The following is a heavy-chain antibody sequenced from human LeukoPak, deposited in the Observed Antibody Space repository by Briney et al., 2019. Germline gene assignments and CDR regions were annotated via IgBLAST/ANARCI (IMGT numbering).Heavy chain of an antibody. Sequence: PGGSLRLSCAASGFTFSSYAMSWVRQAPGKGLEWVSAISGSGGSTYYADSVKGRFTISRDNSKNMLYLQMNSLRAEDTALYYCAKRYCSGGCCHFYYYYGMDVWGQGTTVTVSS. D-gene: IGHD2-15*01. CDR1: GFTFSSYA. CDR2: ISGSGGST. J-gene: IGHJ6*02. V-gene: IGHV3-23*01. CDR3: AKRYCSGGCCHFYYYYGMDV.